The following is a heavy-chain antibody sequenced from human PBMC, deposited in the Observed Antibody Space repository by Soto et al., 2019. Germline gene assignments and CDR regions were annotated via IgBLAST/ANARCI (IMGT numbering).Heavy chain of an antibody. V-gene: IGHV1-18*01. J-gene: IGHJ6*02. CDR1: GYPFTHYG. Sequence: ASVKVSCKSSGYPFTHYGITWVRQAPGQGPEWMGWISPFNGNTNYGQTLQGRVTLTTDTSTSTVYMELRSLRSDDTAVYYCARFYSFYRSYYYGIAVWGQGTTVPVSS. CDR2: ISPFNGNT. CDR3: ARFYSFYRSYYYGIAV. D-gene: IGHD3-10*01.